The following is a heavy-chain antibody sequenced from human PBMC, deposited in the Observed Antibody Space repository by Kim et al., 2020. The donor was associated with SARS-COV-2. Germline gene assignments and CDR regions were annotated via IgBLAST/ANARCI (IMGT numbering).Heavy chain of an antibody. CDR3: AKDYRTNSGRYSGSEY. J-gene: IGHJ4*02. V-gene: IGHV1-18*01. CDR1: GYTFTTYG. CDR2: ITAYNGNT. D-gene: IGHD1-26*01. Sequence: ASVKVSCKASGYTFTTYGISWVRQAPGQGLEWMGWITAYNGNTNYAQKFQGRVTMTTDTSTSTAYMELRSLISDDTAVYDCAKDYRTNSGRYSGSEYWGQGTLVTVTS.